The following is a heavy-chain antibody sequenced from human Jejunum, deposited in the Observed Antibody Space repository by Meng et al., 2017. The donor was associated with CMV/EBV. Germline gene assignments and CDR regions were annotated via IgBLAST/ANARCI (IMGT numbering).Heavy chain of an antibody. J-gene: IGHJ4*02. D-gene: IGHD1-14*01. CDR1: GFTFSSYW. Sequence: LSCADSGFTFSSYWMHWVRQAPGKGLLWVSRISTDGNSATYADSVKGRFTISRDNAKNTLYLQMSNLRAEDTAVYYCAAGFNRADYWGQGTLVTVSS. CDR2: ISTDGNSA. V-gene: IGHV3-74*01. CDR3: AAGFNRADY.